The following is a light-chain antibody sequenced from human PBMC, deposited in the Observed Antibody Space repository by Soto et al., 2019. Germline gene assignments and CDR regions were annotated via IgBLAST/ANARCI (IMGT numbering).Light chain of an antibody. CDR2: DAS. J-gene: IGKJ1*01. CDR1: QSVSSY. V-gene: IGKV3-11*01. Sequence: EMVLTQSPATLSLSPGERATLSCRASQSVSSYLACYQQKPGQAPRLLIYDASTRATGIPARLSGSGCGTAFTLTISSLVQEDFAVYYCQPHSNWPRWTFGQGTKVDIK. CDR3: QPHSNWPRWT.